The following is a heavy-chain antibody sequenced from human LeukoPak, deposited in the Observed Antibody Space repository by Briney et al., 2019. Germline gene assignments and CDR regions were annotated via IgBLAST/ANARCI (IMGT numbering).Heavy chain of an antibody. J-gene: IGHJ4*02. CDR2: IYYSGST. D-gene: IGHD5-18*01. CDR3: ARISLDKYSYGTLIDY. CDR1: GGSISSYY. V-gene: IGHV4-59*01. Sequence: SETLSLTCAVSGGSISSYYWSWIRQPPVKGLEWIGYIYYSGSTNYNPSLKSRVTISVDTSKNQFSLKLSSVTAADTAVYYCARISLDKYSYGTLIDYWGQGTLVTVSS.